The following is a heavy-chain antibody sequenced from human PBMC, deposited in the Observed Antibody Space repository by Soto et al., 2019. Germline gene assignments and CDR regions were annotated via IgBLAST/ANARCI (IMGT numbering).Heavy chain of an antibody. V-gene: IGHV1-69*13. CDR1: GGTFSSYA. D-gene: IGHD1-1*01. J-gene: IGHJ6*02. CDR3: ATGSFTSTGGRIGYHYNAMDV. CDR2: IIPIFGTA. Sequence: GASVKVSCKASGGTFSSYAISWVRQAPGQGLEWMGGIIPIFGTANYAQKFQGRVTITADESTTTASMELSSLTSEDTAVYYCATGSFTSTGGRIGYHYNAMDVWGQGTTVTVSS.